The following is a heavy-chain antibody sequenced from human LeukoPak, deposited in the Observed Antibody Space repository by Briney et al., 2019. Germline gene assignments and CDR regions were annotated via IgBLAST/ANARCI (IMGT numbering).Heavy chain of an antibody. CDR1: GFTFDDYT. J-gene: IGHJ6*03. Sequence: AGGSLRLSCAASGFTFDDYTMHWVRQAPGKGLEWVSLISWDGGSTYYADSVKGRFTISRDNAKNSLYLQMNSLRAEDTTVYYCARHPNRPYYDFWSGYSTYYYYYYRDVWGKGTTVTVSS. D-gene: IGHD3-3*01. CDR2: ISWDGGST. CDR3: ARHPNRPYYDFWSGYSTYYYYYYRDV. V-gene: IGHV3-43*01.